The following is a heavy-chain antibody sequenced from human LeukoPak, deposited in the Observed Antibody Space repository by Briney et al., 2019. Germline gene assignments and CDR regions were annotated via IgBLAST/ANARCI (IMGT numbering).Heavy chain of an antibody. D-gene: IGHD4-17*01. Sequence: SVEVSCKASGGTFSSYAISWVRQAPGQGLEWMGGIIPIFGTANYAQKFQGRVTITADESTSTAYMELSSLRSEDTAVYYCARRDYGDYGSWLGFDPWGQGTLVTVSS. CDR3: ARRDYGDYGSWLGFDP. V-gene: IGHV1-69*01. CDR2: IIPIFGTA. J-gene: IGHJ5*02. CDR1: GGTFSSYA.